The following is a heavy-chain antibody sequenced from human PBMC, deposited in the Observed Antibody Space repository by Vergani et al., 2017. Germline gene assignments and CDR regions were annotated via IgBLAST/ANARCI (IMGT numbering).Heavy chain of an antibody. CDR2: ISYNGGRT. J-gene: IGHJ4*02. D-gene: IGHD1-26*01. CDR3: AKDYNIMGALDY. V-gene: IGHV3-23*01. CDR1: GFTFNIYA. Sequence: LLESGGGLVQPGGSLRLSCAASGFTFNIYAMSWVRQAPGKGLKWVSTISYNGGRTYYADSVTGRFTIPRDNSKDTLFLQLKNLRAEDTAVYYCAKDYNIMGALDYWGQGTLVAVSS.